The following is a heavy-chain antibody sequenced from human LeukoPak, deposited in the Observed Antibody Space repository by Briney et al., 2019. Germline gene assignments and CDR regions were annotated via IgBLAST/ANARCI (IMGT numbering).Heavy chain of an antibody. V-gene: IGHV3-53*01. CDR3: ARTTMGYYYMDV. Sequence: PGGSLRLSCAASGFTVSSNYMSWVRQAPGKGLERVSVIYSGGSTYYADSVKGRFTISRDNSKNTLYLQMNSLRAEDTAVYYCARTTMGYYYMDVWGKGTTVTISS. J-gene: IGHJ6*03. CDR2: IYSGGST. D-gene: IGHD4-23*01. CDR1: GFTVSSNY.